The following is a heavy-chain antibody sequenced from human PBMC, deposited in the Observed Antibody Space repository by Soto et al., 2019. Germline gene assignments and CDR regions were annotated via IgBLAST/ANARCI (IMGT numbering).Heavy chain of an antibody. V-gene: IGHV1-2*02. D-gene: IGHD1-7*01. J-gene: IGHJ6*02. Sequence: ASVKVSCKASGYTFTGYYMHWVRQAPGQGLEWMGWINPNSGGTNYAQKFQGRVTMTRDTSISTAYMELSRLRSDDTAVYYCAREGARTGATRYYYYGMDVWGQGTTVTVSS. CDR3: AREGARTGATRYYYYGMDV. CDR1: GYTFTGYY. CDR2: INPNSGGT.